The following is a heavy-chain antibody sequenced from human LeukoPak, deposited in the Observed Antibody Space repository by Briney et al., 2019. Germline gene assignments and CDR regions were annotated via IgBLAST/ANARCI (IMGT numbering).Heavy chain of an antibody. V-gene: IGHV4-38-2*01. CDR2: INHGGSV. J-gene: IGHJ4*02. D-gene: IGHD3-22*01. CDR3: ARHVPYDSSDYTLTY. Sequence: SETLSLTCDVSGFSVSIGYYWGWIRQPPGKGLEWIGCINHGGSVFHNPSFKRRLTISRDMSKNRFSLTLSSVTAADTAVYYCARHVPYDSSDYTLTYWGQGTLVTVSS. CDR1: GFSVSIGYY.